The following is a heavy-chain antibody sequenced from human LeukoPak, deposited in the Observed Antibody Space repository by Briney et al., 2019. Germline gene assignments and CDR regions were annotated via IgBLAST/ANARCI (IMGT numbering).Heavy chain of an antibody. CDR3: TWPGRTFDY. V-gene: IGHV3-15*01. Sequence: GGSLRLSCEGSGFSFSKAWMSWARQAPGKGLEWVGRIKSVTDGGTTDYAAHVKGRFTITRDDSNNILHLQMSSLKTEDTAVYYCTWPGRTFDYWGQGTLVTVSS. CDR1: GFSFSKAW. J-gene: IGHJ4*02. D-gene: IGHD3/OR15-3a*01. CDR2: IKSVTDGGTT.